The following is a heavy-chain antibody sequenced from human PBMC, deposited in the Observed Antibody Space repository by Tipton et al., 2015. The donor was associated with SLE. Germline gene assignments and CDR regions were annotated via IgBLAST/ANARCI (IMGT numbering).Heavy chain of an antibody. CDR2: IIPILGIA. Sequence: QSGPEVKKPGSSVKVSCKASGGTFSSYAISWVRQAPGQGLEWMGRIIPILGIANYAQKFQGRVTITADKSTSTAYMELSSLRSEDTAVYYCARGVHTPMVTVDNWGQGTLVTVSS. CDR3: ARGVHTPMVTVDN. D-gene: IGHD5-18*01. J-gene: IGHJ4*02. V-gene: IGHV1-69*04. CDR1: GGTFSSYA.